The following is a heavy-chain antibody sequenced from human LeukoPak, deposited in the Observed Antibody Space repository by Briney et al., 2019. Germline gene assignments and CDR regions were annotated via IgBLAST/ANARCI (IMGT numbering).Heavy chain of an antibody. CDR1: GFTFSDYY. CDR2: ISSGGDTT. CDR3: ARVAYGGNVWTFDF. Sequence: GGSLRLSCAASGFTFSDYYMSWIRQAPGRGLDWLSYISSGGDTTSNADSVKGRFTISRDNAKNSLFLQMNSLRAEDTAVYYCARVAYGGNVWTFDFWGQGTLLTVSS. V-gene: IGHV3-11*01. D-gene: IGHD4-23*01. J-gene: IGHJ4*02.